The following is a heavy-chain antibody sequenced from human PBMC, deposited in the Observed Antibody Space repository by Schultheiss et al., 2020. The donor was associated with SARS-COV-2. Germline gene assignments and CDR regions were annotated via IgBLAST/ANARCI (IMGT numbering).Heavy chain of an antibody. CDR2: IKSKTDGGTT. Sequence: GGSLRLSCAASGFTFSDHYMDWVRQAPGKGLEWVGRIKSKTDGGTTDYAAPVKGRFTISRDDSKNMLYLQMNSLRLEDTAVYYCARDGTGSYSLDYWGQGTLVTVSS. V-gene: IGHV3-15*01. CDR1: GFTFSDHY. CDR3: ARDGTGSYSLDY. D-gene: IGHD3-10*01. J-gene: IGHJ4*02.